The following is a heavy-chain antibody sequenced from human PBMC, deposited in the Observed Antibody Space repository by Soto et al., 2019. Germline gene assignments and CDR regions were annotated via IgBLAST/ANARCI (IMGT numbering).Heavy chain of an antibody. V-gene: IGHV1-18*01. CDR1: GYTFTSFA. J-gene: IGHJ4*01. CDR3: ARFFQVVPFDY. D-gene: IGHD2-2*01. CDR2: ITISNGNT. Sequence: GASVTVSCKASGYTFTSFAIRWVRQAPGQGPEFMGWITISNGNTSYARNFQDRVTMTTDTSTSTAYMELRSVRSDDTAVYYCARFFQVVPFDYWGHGTLVTVSS.